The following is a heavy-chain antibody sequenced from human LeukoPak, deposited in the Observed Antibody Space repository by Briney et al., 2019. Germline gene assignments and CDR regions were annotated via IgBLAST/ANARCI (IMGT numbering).Heavy chain of an antibody. Sequence: GGSLRLSCAASGFTVSSNYMSWVRQAPGKGLEWVSAIYSGGSTYYADSVKGRFTISRDNSKNTLYLQMNSLRAEDTAVYYCAREGRSGSYYDYWGQGTLVTVSS. J-gene: IGHJ4*02. CDR2: IYSGGST. D-gene: IGHD1-26*01. V-gene: IGHV3-66*01. CDR3: AREGRSGSYYDY. CDR1: GFTVSSNY.